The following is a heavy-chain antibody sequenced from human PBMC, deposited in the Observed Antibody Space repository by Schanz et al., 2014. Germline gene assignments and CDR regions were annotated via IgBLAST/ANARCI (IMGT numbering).Heavy chain of an antibody. CDR2: MNESHSTI. CDR3: ARKVVATIGGYYDN. Sequence: EVQLLESGGGLAEPGGSLRLSCAASGFSFSSYAMGWVRQARGKGLEWVSAMNESHSTIYYADSVRGRFTIARDNAENTLFLQMNSLRAEDTAVYYGARKVVATIGGYYDNWGQGTLVIVSS. CDR1: GFSFSSYA. J-gene: IGHJ4*02. V-gene: IGHV3-23*01. D-gene: IGHD5-12*01.